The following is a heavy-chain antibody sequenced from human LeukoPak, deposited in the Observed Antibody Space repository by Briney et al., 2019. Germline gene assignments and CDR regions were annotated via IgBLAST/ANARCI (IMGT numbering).Heavy chain of an antibody. D-gene: IGHD1-26*01. V-gene: IGHV4-34*01. CDR2: INHSGST. CDR1: GGSFSGYY. Sequence: PSETLSLTCAAYGGSFSGYYWSWIRQPPGKGLEWIGEINHSGSTNYNPSLKSRVTISVDTSKNQFSLKLSFVTAADTAVYYCARHDIYSGNYFDYWGQGALVTVSS. J-gene: IGHJ4*02. CDR3: ARHDIYSGNYFDY.